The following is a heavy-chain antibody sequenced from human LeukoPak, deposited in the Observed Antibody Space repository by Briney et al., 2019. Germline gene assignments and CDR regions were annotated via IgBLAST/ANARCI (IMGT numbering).Heavy chain of an antibody. Sequence: KPSETLSLTCTVSGDSMRSFYWSFIRQPAGKGLEWLGRIHYSGTTWYNASLKSRVAMSVDTSKNQFSLRLTSVTAADTAVYYCARGDLYDGGGRNWFARWGQGTLVTVSS. D-gene: IGHD3-16*01. CDR2: IHYSGTT. CDR1: GDSMRSFY. CDR3: ARGDLYDGGGRNWFAR. V-gene: IGHV4-4*07. J-gene: IGHJ5*02.